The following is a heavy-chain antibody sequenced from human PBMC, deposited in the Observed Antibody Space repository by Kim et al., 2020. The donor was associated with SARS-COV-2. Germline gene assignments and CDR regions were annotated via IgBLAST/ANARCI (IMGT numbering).Heavy chain of an antibody. D-gene: IGHD1-7*01. J-gene: IGHJ5*02. CDR2: GST. Sequence: GSTYYADSVKGRFTSSRDNPKNTLYLQMSSLRAEDTAVYYCVKNWNSDHWGQGTLVTVSS. V-gene: IGHV3-64D*06. CDR3: VKNWNSDH.